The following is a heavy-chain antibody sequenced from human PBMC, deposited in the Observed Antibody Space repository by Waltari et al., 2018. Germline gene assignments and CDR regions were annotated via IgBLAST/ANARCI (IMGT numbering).Heavy chain of an antibody. J-gene: IGHJ2*01. V-gene: IGHV5-51*01. CDR3: ARQRNYGDQRFDYWYFDL. D-gene: IGHD4-17*01. CDR2: IYPGYSDN. CDR1: GYSFTSYW. Sequence: EVQLVQSGAEVKKPGESLKISCKGSGYSFTSYWIGWVRQMPGKGLEWMGFIYPGYSDNRNSPSVQGKVTSSADKAISTAYMQWSSLKASDTAMYYCARQRNYGDQRFDYWYFDLWGRGTLVTVSS.